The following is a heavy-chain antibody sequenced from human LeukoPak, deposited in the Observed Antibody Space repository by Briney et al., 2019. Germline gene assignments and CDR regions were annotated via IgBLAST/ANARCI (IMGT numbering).Heavy chain of an antibody. Sequence: TGGSLRLSCAASGFTVSSNYMSWVRQAPGKGLEWVSVIYSGGSTYYADSVKGRFTISRDNAKNSLYLQIHSLRAEDTAVYYCARDWYNNSDAFDIWGQGTMVTVSS. CDR3: ARDWYNNSDAFDI. CDR1: GFTVSSNY. CDR2: IYSGGST. D-gene: IGHD4-11*01. V-gene: IGHV3-53*01. J-gene: IGHJ3*02.